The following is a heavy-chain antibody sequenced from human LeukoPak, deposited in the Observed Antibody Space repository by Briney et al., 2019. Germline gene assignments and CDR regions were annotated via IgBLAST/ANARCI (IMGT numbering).Heavy chain of an antibody. CDR2: ISGSGGST. D-gene: IGHD1-26*01. Sequence: PGGSLRLSCAASGFTFSSYAMSWVRQAPGKGLEWVSAISGSGGSTYYADSVKGRFTISRDNSKNTLYLQMNSLRAEDTAVYYCARHAKGASWEPYDYWGQGTLVTVSS. CDR3: ARHAKGASWEPYDY. J-gene: IGHJ4*02. V-gene: IGHV3-23*01. CDR1: GFTFSSYA.